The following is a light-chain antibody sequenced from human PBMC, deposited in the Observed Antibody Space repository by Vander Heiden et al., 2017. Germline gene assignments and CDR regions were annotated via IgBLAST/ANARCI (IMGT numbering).Light chain of an antibody. Sequence: IQMTQSTSTLSASVGDRVTITCRASQSISSWLAWYQQKPGKAPKLLIYDASSLESGVPSRFSGSGSGTEFTLTISSLQPDDFATYYCQQYNSYRRTFGQGTKVEIK. V-gene: IGKV1-5*01. J-gene: IGKJ1*01. CDR2: DAS. CDR1: QSISSW. CDR3: QQYNSYRRT.